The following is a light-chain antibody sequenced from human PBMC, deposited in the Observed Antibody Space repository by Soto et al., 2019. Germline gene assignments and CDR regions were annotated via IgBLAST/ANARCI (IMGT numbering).Light chain of an antibody. Sequence: DTQLTQSPSTLSASVGDSVTITCRASQNISTSLAWYQHKPGKAPKLLMFDVSNLESGVPSRFSGSGSGTEFTLTISSLHSDDFATYYCQQYDYSRTFGQGTKVDIK. V-gene: IGKV1-5*01. CDR1: QNISTS. J-gene: IGKJ1*01. CDR3: QQYDYSRT. CDR2: DVS.